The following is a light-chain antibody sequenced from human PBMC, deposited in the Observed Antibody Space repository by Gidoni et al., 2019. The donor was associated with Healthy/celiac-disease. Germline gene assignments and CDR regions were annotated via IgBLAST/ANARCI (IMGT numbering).Light chain of an antibody. V-gene: IGKV1-39*01. CDR1: QSISSY. CDR3: QQSYSTPQGS. Sequence: DIQMTQSPSSLSASVGDRVTITCRASQSISSYLNWYQQKPGKAPKLLIYAASSLQSGVPSRFSGSGSGTAFTLTISRLQPEDFATYYCQQSYSTPQGSFXQXTKLEIK. J-gene: IGKJ2*04. CDR2: AAS.